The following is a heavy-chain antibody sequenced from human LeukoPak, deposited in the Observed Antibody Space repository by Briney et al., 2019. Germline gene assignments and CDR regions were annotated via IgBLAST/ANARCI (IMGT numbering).Heavy chain of an antibody. Sequence: ASVKLSCKASGYTFTGYYMHWVRQAPGQGLEWMGWINPNSGGTNYAHKFQGRVTMTRDTSMSTVYMELSRPRSDDTAVYYCARVRTTVVKSPPHDAFDISGHGTIGTVSS. V-gene: IGHV1-2*02. CDR3: ARVRTTVVKSPPHDAFDI. CDR2: INPNSGGT. D-gene: IGHD4-23*01. J-gene: IGHJ3*02. CDR1: GYTFTGYY.